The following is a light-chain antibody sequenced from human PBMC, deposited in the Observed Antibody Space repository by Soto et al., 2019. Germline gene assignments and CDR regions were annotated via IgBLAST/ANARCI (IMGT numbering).Light chain of an antibody. J-gene: IGLJ3*02. CDR3: ISYTPGSTWV. V-gene: IGLV2-14*01. CDR1: SSDVGAYNS. Sequence: QSALTQPASVSESRGQSITISCTGTSSDVGAYNSVSWYQQHTGKAPKLIIYEVSIRPSGVSNRFSGSKSGNTASLTISGLQAEDEADYYCISYTPGSTWVFGGGTKLTVL. CDR2: EVS.